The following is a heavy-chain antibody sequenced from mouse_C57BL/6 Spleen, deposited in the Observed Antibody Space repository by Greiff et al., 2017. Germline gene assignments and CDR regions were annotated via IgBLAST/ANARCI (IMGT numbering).Heavy chain of an antibody. CDR1: GYTFTSYW. V-gene: IGHV1-74*01. Sequence: QVQLQQSGAELVKPGASVKVSCKASGYTFTSYWMHWVKQRPGQGLEWIGRIHPSDSDTNYNQKFKGKATLTVDKSYNTAYMQLSSRTSEDSAVYYWAIWDEDSTYAMDYGGQGTSVTVSS. CDR2: IHPSDSDT. CDR3: AIWDEDSTYAMDY. D-gene: IGHD2-5*01. J-gene: IGHJ4*01.